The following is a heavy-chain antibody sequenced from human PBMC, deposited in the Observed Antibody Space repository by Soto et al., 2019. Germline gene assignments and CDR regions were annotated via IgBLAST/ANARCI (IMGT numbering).Heavy chain of an antibody. CDR2: IYHIGAT. Sequence: QVQLQESGPGLVKPSGTLALTCAVSGYSISSSNWWSWVRQAPGKGLECIGEIYHIGATTYKPSLKSRATISVDPSKHHFSLKLPSVTAADTAVYFCARDLGTGTDFWGRGTLVTVAS. CDR3: ARDLGTGTDF. V-gene: IGHV4-4*02. D-gene: IGHD1-1*01. J-gene: IGHJ4*02. CDR1: GYSISSSNW.